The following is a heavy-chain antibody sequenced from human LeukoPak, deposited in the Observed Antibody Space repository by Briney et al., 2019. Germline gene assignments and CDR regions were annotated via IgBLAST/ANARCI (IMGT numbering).Heavy chain of an antibody. J-gene: IGHJ4*02. CDR2: INPSGGST. Sequence: ASVKVSCKASGGTFSSYAISWVRQAPGQGLEWMGIINPSGGSTSYAQKFQGRVTMTGDMSTSTVYMELSSLRSEDTAVYYCARGGMDYWGQGTLVTVSS. V-gene: IGHV1-46*01. D-gene: IGHD1-1*01. CDR1: GGTFSSYA. CDR3: ARGGMDY.